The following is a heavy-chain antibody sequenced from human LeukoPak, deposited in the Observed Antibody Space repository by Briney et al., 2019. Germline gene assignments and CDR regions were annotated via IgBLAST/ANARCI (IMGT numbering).Heavy chain of an antibody. Sequence: GGSLRLSCAASGFTFSNYSMNWVRQAPGKGLEWVSYISSTSSTIYYADSVKGRFTISRDNANNSLCLQMNSLRAEDTAVYYCAKVASKGQLWXLYFDYWGQGTLVTVSS. D-gene: IGHD5-18*01. CDR1: GFTFSNYS. J-gene: IGHJ4*02. V-gene: IGHV3-48*01. CDR3: AKVASKGQLWXLYFDY. CDR2: ISSTSSTI.